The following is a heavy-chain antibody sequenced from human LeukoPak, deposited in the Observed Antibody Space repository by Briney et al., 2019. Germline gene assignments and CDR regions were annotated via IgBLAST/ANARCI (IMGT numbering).Heavy chain of an antibody. CDR3: ARDPPPVYSGSYWLDYFDY. D-gene: IGHD1-26*01. V-gene: IGHV3-30-3*01. J-gene: IGHJ4*02. CDR2: ISYDGSNK. CDR1: GFTFSSYA. Sequence: GGSLRLSCAASGFTFSSYAMHWVRQAPGKGLEWVAVISYDGSNKYYADSVKGRFTISRDNSKNTLYLQMNSLRAEDTAVYYCARDPPPVYSGSYWLDYFDYWGQGTLVTVSS.